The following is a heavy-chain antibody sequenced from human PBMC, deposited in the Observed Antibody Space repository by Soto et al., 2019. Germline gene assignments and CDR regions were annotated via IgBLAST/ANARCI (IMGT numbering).Heavy chain of an antibody. Sequence: PGESLKISCQASGYSFISSWIGWVRQMPGKGLEWMGIIYPGDSDTRYSPSFQGQVTISADKSTSTAYLQWSSLKASDTATYYCARMMAASGTAFDYWGQGTQVTVSS. D-gene: IGHD6-13*01. CDR2: IYPGDSDT. CDR3: ARMMAASGTAFDY. CDR1: GYSFISSW. V-gene: IGHV5-51*01. J-gene: IGHJ4*02.